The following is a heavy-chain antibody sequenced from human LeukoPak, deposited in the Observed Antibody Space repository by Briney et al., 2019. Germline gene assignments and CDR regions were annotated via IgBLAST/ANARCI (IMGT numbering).Heavy chain of an antibody. J-gene: IGHJ4*02. CDR3: AKPQGWCYDY. Sequence: GGSLRLSCAASGFSFSRNGMHWVRQAPGKGLEWVAVISYDGSDKYHADSVKGRFTISRDNSKNTLYLQMNSLRAEDTAVYYCAKPQGWCYDYWGQGTLVTVSS. D-gene: IGHD2-8*01. CDR1: GFSFSRNG. V-gene: IGHV3-30*18. CDR2: ISYDGSDK.